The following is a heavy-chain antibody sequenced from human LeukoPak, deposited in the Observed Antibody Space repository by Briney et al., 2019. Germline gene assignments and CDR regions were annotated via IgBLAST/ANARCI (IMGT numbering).Heavy chain of an antibody. J-gene: IGHJ4*02. CDR1: GGSISSVGHY. D-gene: IGHD5-24*01. CDR3: ARGVEMATISLFDY. CDR2: IYYSGST. Sequence: SETLSLTCTVSGGSISSVGHYWSWIRQYPGKGLEWIGYIYYSGSTYYNPSLRSRVTISIDTSKNHFFLKASSVTAADTAVYYCARGVEMATISLFDYWGQGTQVTVSS. V-gene: IGHV4-31*03.